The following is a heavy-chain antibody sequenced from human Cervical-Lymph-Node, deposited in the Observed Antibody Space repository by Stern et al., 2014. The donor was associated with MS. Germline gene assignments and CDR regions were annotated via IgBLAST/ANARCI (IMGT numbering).Heavy chain of an antibody. CDR1: GYTFTEYA. D-gene: IGHD6-13*01. CDR3: RAGSDAFDV. V-gene: IGHV1-18*01. CDR2: IGNRIGNT. J-gene: IGHJ3*01. Sequence: QVQLVQSGAEVKKPWASVKVSCKASGYTFTEYAISCVRQPPGQGLEWMEWIGNRIGNTNHAQRFQGRVTMATDTSTNTVYLELRSLRSDDTAMYYCRAGSDAFDVWGQGTMVTVSS.